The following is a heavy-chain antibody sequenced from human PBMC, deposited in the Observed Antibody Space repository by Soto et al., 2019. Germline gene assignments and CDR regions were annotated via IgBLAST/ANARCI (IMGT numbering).Heavy chain of an antibody. J-gene: IGHJ4*02. CDR2: IDGSGTTK. Sequence: EVQLLESGGGLVQPGGSLRLSCGVSGFTFNDFEMNWVRQAPGKGLEWLAYIDGSGTTKKCVAAVRGRFTISRDNPNNSLFLQMSSVSSSATAISYCARGCGGFNYWGQGTLVSVSS. CDR3: ARGCGGFNY. CDR1: GFTFNDFE. D-gene: IGHD3-10*01. V-gene: IGHV3-48*03.